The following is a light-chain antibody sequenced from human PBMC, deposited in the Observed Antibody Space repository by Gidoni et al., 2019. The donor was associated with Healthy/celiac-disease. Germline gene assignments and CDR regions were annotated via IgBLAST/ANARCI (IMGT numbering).Light chain of an antibody. CDR3: KKYNSAPRT. J-gene: IGKJ1*01. V-gene: IGKV1-27*01. CDR2: AAS. Sequence: DIQMPQSPSSLSASVGDRVTITCRASQGISNYLAWYQQKPGKVPKLLIYAASTLQSGVPSRFSGSGSGTDFTLTISRLQPEDVATYYCKKYNSAPRTFGQGTKVEIK. CDR1: QGISNY.